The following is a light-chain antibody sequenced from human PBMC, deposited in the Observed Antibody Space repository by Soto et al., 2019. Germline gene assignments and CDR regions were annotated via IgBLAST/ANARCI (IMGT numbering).Light chain of an antibody. Sequence: DIQMTQSPSTLSASVGDRVTITCRASQSTSTWLAWYQQRPGKTPKLLISEASKLESGVPSRFSGSGSGTEFPITISSLQPDDFATYYCQQYITYPYAFGQGTKVEIK. CDR3: QQYITYPYA. CDR2: EAS. J-gene: IGKJ1*01. CDR1: QSTSTW. V-gene: IGKV1-5*03.